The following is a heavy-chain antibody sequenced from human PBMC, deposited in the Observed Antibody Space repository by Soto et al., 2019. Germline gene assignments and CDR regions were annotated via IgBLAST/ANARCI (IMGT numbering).Heavy chain of an antibody. CDR3: ARDGYHTIYYYMDV. Sequence: SVKVSCKSSGGTFRSYTISWVRQAPGQGLEWMGRIIPILGIANYAQKFQGRVTITADKSTSTAYMELSSLRSEDTAVYYCARDGYHTIYYYMDVWGKGTTVTVSS. CDR2: IIPILGIA. CDR1: GGTFRSYT. V-gene: IGHV1-69*04. J-gene: IGHJ6*03. D-gene: IGHD3-3*01.